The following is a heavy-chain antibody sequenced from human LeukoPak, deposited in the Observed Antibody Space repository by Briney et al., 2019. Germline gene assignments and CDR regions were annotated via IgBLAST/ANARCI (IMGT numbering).Heavy chain of an antibody. Sequence: SETLSLTCAVYGGSFSGYYWSWIRQPPGKGLEWIGEINHNGSTSCKPSLKSRVTMLVDTSRNFFSLNLTSVTAADTAVYYCARQNVDDAFDIWGQGTVVTVSS. CDR3: ARQNVDDAFDI. CDR1: GGSFSGYY. V-gene: IGHV4-34*01. D-gene: IGHD3-10*02. CDR2: INHNGST. J-gene: IGHJ3*02.